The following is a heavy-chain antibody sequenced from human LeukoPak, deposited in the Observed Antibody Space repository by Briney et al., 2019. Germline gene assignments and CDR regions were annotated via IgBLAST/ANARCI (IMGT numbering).Heavy chain of an antibody. CDR3: ARSVFGTTVIGSYYYMDV. CDR2: INHSGGT. CDR1: GGSISGYH. J-gene: IGHJ6*03. Sequence: PSETLSLTCGVYGGSISGYHWSWIRQSPGKGLEWIGEINHSGGTNYNPSLKSRVTISVDTSKNQFSLRVTSVTAADTAVYYCARSVFGTTVIGSYYYMDVWGKGTTVTISS. V-gene: IGHV4-34*01. D-gene: IGHD4-17*01.